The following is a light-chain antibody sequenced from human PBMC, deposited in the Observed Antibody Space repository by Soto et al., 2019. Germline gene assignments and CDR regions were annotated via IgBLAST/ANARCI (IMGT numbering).Light chain of an antibody. CDR3: QQHNSFSIT. CDR1: ESISMW. J-gene: IGKJ5*01. V-gene: IGKV1-5*03. Sequence: IHMTQAPSTLSASVLYRVTITCLASESISMWLAWYQQKPGKAPKLLIYKASSLESGVPSRFSGSGSGTEFTLTINSLQADDFATYYCQQHNSFSITFGQGTRLEIK. CDR2: KAS.